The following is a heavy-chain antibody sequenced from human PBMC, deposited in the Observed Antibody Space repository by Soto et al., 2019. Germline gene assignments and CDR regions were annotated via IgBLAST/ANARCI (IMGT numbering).Heavy chain of an antibody. V-gene: IGHV3-30*18. CDR2: ISYDGNNK. CDR3: AKMRQLAYDAFDI. CDR1: GFTFSSYG. Sequence: GGSLRLSCAASGFTFSSYGMHWVRQASGKGLEWVAVISYDGNNKYYADSVKGRFTISRDNSKSTLYLQMNSLRAEDTAVYYCAKMRQLAYDAFDIWGQGTMVTVSS. D-gene: IGHD6-13*01. J-gene: IGHJ3*02.